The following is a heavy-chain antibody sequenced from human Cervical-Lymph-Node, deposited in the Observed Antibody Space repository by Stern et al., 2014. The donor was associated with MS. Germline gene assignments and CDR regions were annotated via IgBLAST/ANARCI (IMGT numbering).Heavy chain of an antibody. J-gene: IGHJ5*01. D-gene: IGHD6-19*01. CDR1: GSTFSTSW. CDR2: IKRDGSAT. V-gene: IGHV3-7*01. CDR3: TRFLQSGWSDLFDS. Sequence: EVQLVQSGGGLVQPGGSQRLSCVASGSTFSTSWMSWVRQAPGKGLEWVANIKRDGSATYYLDSVKGRFTISRDNAKSSLYLEMNSLRAEDTAVYYCTRFLQSGWSDLFDSWGRGTLVTVSS.